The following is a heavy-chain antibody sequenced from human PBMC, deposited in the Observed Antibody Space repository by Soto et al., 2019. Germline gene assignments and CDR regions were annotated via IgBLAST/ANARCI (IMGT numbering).Heavy chain of an antibody. J-gene: IGHJ4*02. Sequence: QVQLVQSGAEVKKPGASVKVSCKASGYTFTSYAMHWVRQAPGQRLEWMGWINAGNGNTKYSQKFQGRVTITRDTSASTAYMELSRLRSEDTAVYYCARGPNTYYFDYWGQGTLVTVSS. CDR1: GYTFTSYA. V-gene: IGHV1-3*01. CDR3: ARGPNTYYFDY. CDR2: INAGNGNT.